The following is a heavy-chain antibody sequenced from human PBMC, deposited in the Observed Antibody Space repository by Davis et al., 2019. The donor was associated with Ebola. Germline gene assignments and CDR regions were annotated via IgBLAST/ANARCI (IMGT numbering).Heavy chain of an antibody. D-gene: IGHD3-22*01. V-gene: IGHV1-8*01. CDR3: ARRYDISGYYGWYFDL. CDR2: MNPNSGNT. CDR1: GYTFTSYD. J-gene: IGHJ2*01. Sequence: ASVKVSCKASGYTFTSYDINWVRQATGQGLEWMGWMNPNSGNTGYAQKFQGRVTMTRNTSISTAYMEVSSLRSEDTAVYYCARRYDISGYYGWYFDLWGRGTLVTVSS.